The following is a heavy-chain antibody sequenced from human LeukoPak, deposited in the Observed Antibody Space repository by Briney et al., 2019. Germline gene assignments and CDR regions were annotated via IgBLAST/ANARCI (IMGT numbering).Heavy chain of an antibody. V-gene: IGHV3-30-3*01. D-gene: IGHD3-22*01. J-gene: IGHJ4*02. CDR2: ISYDGSNK. CDR3: ARDLQTKGVAYYYDSSGYYYSHIFDY. CDR1: GFTFSSYA. Sequence: PGGSLRLSCAASGFTFSSYAMHWVRQAPGKGLEWVAVISYDGSNKYYADSVRGRFTISRDNSKNTLYLQMNSLRAEDTAVYYCARDLQTKGVAYYYDSSGYYYSHIFDYWGREPWSPSPQ.